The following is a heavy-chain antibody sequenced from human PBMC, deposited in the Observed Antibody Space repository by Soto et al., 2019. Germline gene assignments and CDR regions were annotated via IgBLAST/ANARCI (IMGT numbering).Heavy chain of an antibody. J-gene: IGHJ4*02. CDR2: ITSSGSSI. Sequence: GGSLRLSCAASGFTFSDYYMSWIRHAPGKGLEWVSYITSSGSSIYYADSVKGRFTISRDNAKNSLYLQMNSLRAEDTAVYYCARDKGQLVPADGYWGQGTLVTVSS. CDR3: ARDKGQLVPADGY. D-gene: IGHD6-6*01. V-gene: IGHV3-11*01. CDR1: GFTFSDYY.